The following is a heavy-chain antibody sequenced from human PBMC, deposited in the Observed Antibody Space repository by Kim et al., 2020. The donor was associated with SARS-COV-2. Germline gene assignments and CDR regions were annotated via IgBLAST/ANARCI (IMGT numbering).Heavy chain of an antibody. Sequence: SVKVSCKASGGTFSSYAISWVRQAPGQGLEWMGGIIPIFGTANYAQKFQGRVTITADESTSTAYMELSSLRSEDTAVYYCAREVRCTNGVCYTYYYYGMDVWGQGTTVTVSS. D-gene: IGHD2-8*01. CDR1: GGTFSSYA. V-gene: IGHV1-69*13. CDR3: AREVRCTNGVCYTYYYYGMDV. J-gene: IGHJ6*02. CDR2: IIPIFGTA.